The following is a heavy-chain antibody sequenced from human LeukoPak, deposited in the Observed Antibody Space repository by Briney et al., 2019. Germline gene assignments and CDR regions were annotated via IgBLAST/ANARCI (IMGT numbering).Heavy chain of an antibody. CDR2: INHSGST. Sequence: PSETLSLTCAVYGGSFSGYYWSWIRQPPGKGLEWIGEINHSGSTNYNPSLKSRVTISVDTSKNQFSLKLSSVTAADTAVYYCARSFSDFWSGYSNWFDPWGQGTLVTVSS. V-gene: IGHV4-34*01. CDR1: GGSFSGYY. J-gene: IGHJ5*02. CDR3: ARSFSDFWSGYSNWFDP. D-gene: IGHD3-3*01.